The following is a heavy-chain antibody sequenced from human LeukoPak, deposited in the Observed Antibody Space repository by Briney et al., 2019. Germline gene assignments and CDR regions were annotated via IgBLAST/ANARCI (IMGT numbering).Heavy chain of an antibody. V-gene: IGHV1-8*01. Sequence: GASVKVSCKASGYTFTSYDINWVRQATGQGLEWMGWMNPNSANTGYAQKFQGRVTMTRDTSIGTAYMELSSLRPEDTAVHYCARGFGAHDYDIDYWGQGTLVTVSS. CDR3: ARGFGAHDYDIDY. CDR1: GYTFTSYD. J-gene: IGHJ4*02. CDR2: MNPNSANT. D-gene: IGHD4-17*01.